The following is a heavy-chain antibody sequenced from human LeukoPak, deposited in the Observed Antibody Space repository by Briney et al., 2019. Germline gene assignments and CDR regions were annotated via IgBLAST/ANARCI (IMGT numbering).Heavy chain of an antibody. CDR2: INPSGGST. CDR1: GYTFIDYY. D-gene: IGHD6-6*01. V-gene: IGHV1-46*01. CDR3: ARVFSSSFGYYFDY. Sequence: ASVKVSCKASGYTFIDYYIHWVRQAPGQGLEWMGIINPSGGSTSYAQKFQGRVTITRNTSISTAYMELSSLRSEDTAVYYCARVFSSSFGYYFDYWGQGTLVTVSS. J-gene: IGHJ4*02.